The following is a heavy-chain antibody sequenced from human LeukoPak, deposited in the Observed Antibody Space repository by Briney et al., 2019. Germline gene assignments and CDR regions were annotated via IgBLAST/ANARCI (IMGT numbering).Heavy chain of an antibody. CDR2: ISSSSSYI. CDR1: GFTFSSYS. J-gene: IGHJ6*02. V-gene: IGHV3-21*01. CDR3: ARVVDTAMGMDV. Sequence: GGSLRLSCAASGFTFSSYSMNWVRQAPGKGLEWVSSISSSSSYIYYADSVKGRFTISRDNAKNSLYLQMNSLRAEDTAVYYCARVVDTAMGMDVWGQGTTVIVSS. D-gene: IGHD5-18*01.